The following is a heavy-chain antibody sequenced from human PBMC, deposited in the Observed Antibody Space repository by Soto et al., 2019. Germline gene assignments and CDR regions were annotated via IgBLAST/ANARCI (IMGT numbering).Heavy chain of an antibody. CDR3: ARPVVVAATDDAFDI. Sequence: EVQLLESGGGLVQPGGSLRLSCAASGFTFSSYAMSWVRQAPGKGLEWVSAISGSGGSTYYADSVKGRFTISRDNAKNRLFLQMNSLRAEDTAVYYCARPVVVAATDDAFDIWGQGTMVTVSS. J-gene: IGHJ3*02. V-gene: IGHV3-23*01. CDR2: ISGSGGST. D-gene: IGHD2-15*01. CDR1: GFTFSSYA.